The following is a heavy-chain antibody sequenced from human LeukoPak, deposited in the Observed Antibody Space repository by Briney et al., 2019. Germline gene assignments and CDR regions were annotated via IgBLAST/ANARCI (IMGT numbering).Heavy chain of an antibody. Sequence: PGGSLRLSCAASGFTFSNYGMQWVRQAPGEGLEWVALIAYDGSYKYYADSVKGRFTISRDNSKNTLDLQTNSLRAEDTAVYYCAKDGSAWYLDYWGQGTLVTVSS. D-gene: IGHD6-19*01. J-gene: IGHJ4*02. V-gene: IGHV3-30*18. CDR1: GFTFSNYG. CDR2: IAYDGSYK. CDR3: AKDGSAWYLDY.